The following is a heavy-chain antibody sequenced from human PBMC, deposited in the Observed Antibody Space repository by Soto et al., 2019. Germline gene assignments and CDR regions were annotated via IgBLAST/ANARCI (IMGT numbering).Heavy chain of an antibody. D-gene: IGHD6-13*01. CDR3: VREPWGFSGTWYDY. Sequence: GGSLRLSCAASKFSFSSYWMHWVRQVPGKGPAWVSRINHDGSKTEYADSVKGRFTISRDNTKNTLYLQMNSLRVENTAMYYCVREPWGFSGTWYDYWGQGTLVTVSS. V-gene: IGHV3-74*01. J-gene: IGHJ4*02. CDR1: KFSFSSYW. CDR2: INHDGSKT.